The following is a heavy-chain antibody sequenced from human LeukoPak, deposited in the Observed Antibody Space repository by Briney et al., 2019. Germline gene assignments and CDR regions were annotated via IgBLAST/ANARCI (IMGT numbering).Heavy chain of an antibody. J-gene: IGHJ4*02. CDR1: GGSISSGGYY. CDR2: IYHSGST. CDR3: ASKISRQYDY. V-gene: IGHV4-30-2*01. Sequence: SQTLSLTCTVSGGSISSGGYYWSWIRQPPGKGLEWIGYIYHSGSTYYNPSLKSRVTISVDRSKNQFSLKLSSVTAADTAVYYCASKISRQYDYWGQGTLVTVSS. D-gene: IGHD3-3*01.